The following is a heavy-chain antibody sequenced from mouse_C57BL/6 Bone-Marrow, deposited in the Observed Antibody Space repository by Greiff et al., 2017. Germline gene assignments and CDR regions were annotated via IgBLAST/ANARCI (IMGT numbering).Heavy chain of an antibody. CDR2: ISYDGSN. CDR3: AGTAQATAWFAY. D-gene: IGHD3-2*02. J-gene: IGHJ3*01. V-gene: IGHV3-6*01. CDR1: GYSITSGYY. Sequence: EVQLKESGPGLVKPSQSLSLTCSVTGYSITSGYYWNWIRQFPGNKLEWMGYISYDGSNNYNPSLKNRISITRDTPKNQFFLKLNSLTTEDTATYFCAGTAQATAWFAYWGQGTLVTVSA.